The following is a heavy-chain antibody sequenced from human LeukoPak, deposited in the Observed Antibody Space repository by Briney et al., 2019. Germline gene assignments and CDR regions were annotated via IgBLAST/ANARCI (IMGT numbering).Heavy chain of an antibody. Sequence: SETLSLTCAVYGGSFSGYYWSWIRQPPGKGLEWIGEINHSGSTNYNPSLKSRVTISVDTSKKQFSLKLSSATAADTAVYYCALHNWDDAFDIWGQGTMVTVSS. V-gene: IGHV4-34*01. CDR1: GGSFSGYY. J-gene: IGHJ3*02. CDR3: ALHNWDDAFDI. D-gene: IGHD1-20*01. CDR2: INHSGST.